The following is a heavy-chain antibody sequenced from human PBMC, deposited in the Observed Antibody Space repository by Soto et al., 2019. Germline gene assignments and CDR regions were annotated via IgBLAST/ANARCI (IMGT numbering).Heavy chain of an antibody. CDR1: GFTFSNSA. CDR2: LIVGAGGT. J-gene: IGHJ6*01. D-gene: IGHD2-15*01. Sequence: SVKVSCKTSGFTFSNSALQWVRQARGQRLEWIGYLIVGAGGTKYAQELKERLTITRDLSTNKAQMELSSLRSEDTAVSYCAAELYSGGSRCYFAIWG. CDR3: AAELYSGGSRCYFAI. V-gene: IGHV1-58*01.